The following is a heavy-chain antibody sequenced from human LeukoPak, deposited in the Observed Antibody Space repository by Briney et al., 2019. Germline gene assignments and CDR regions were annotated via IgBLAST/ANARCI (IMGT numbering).Heavy chain of an antibody. CDR1: GYTCTSYG. D-gene: IGHD5-18*01. Sequence: ASVKVSCKASGYTCTSYGITWVRQAPGQGLEWMGWISAYNGNTNYAQNLQGRVTMTTDTSTSTAYMELRSLRSDDTAVYYCAREAAGDSHGYSRTDYWGQGTLVSVSS. CDR2: ISAYNGNT. V-gene: IGHV1-18*01. J-gene: IGHJ4*02. CDR3: AREAAGDSHGYSRTDY.